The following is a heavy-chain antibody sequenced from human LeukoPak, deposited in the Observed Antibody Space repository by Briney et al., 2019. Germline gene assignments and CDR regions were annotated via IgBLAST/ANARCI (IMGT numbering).Heavy chain of an antibody. CDR3: AKHYASGKRYFDY. Sequence: GGSLRLSCAASGFTFSNFPMSWVRQAPGKGLEWVSAISNGGTNTYYADSVKGRITISRDNSNNTLYQQTNSLTPKDTTENYCAKHYASGKRYFDYWGQGTLITVSS. CDR1: GFTFSNFP. CDR2: ISNGGTNT. V-gene: IGHV3-23*01. D-gene: IGHD3-10*01. J-gene: IGHJ4*02.